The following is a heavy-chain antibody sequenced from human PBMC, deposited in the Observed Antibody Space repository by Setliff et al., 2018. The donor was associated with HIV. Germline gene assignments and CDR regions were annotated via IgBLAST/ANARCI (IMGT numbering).Heavy chain of an antibody. Sequence: ASVKVSCKASGYTFTNYDINWVRQASGQGLEWMGWMIPKSGKTAYAQKFQGRVTMTRNTSIATAYMELRSLTSKDTAVYYCARVFRWYCSSTSCRTPYYYYYYMDVWGKGTTVTVSS. CDR2: MIPKSGKT. D-gene: IGHD2-2*01. J-gene: IGHJ6*03. V-gene: IGHV1-8*02. CDR1: GYTFTNYD. CDR3: ARVFRWYCSSTSCRTPYYYYYYMDV.